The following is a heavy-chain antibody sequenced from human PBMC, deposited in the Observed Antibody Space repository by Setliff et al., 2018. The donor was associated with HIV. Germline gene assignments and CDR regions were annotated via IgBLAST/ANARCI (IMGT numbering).Heavy chain of an antibody. CDR3: ATIWMRGAYFDY. CDR2: VNTDGSSK. Sequence: PGGSLRLSCAASGFTFDRYWMHWVRQAPGKGLVWVSRVNTDGSSKTYADSVKDRFTISRDNAKNTVYLQMNSLRAEDTAVYYCATIWMRGAYFDYWGQGTLVTVSS. J-gene: IGHJ4*02. D-gene: IGHD3-3*01. CDR1: GFTFDRYW. V-gene: IGHV3-74*01.